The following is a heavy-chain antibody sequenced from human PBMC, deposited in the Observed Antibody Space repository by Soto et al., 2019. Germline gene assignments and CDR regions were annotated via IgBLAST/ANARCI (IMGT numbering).Heavy chain of an antibody. D-gene: IGHD1-1*01. Sequence: EVQLLESGGGLVQPGGSLRLSCTASGFTFSSYAMSWVRQAPGKGLEWVSAISGSGGSTYYADSVKGRFTISRDNSKNTLYLQMNSLRAEDTAVYYCAKESGTTVRWLGWFDPWGQGTLVTVSS. J-gene: IGHJ5*02. CDR3: AKESGTTVRWLGWFDP. CDR1: GFTFSSYA. V-gene: IGHV3-23*01. CDR2: ISGSGGST.